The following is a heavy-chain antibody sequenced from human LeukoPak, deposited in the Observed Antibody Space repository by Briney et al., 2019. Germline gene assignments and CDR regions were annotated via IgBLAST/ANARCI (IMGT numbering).Heavy chain of an antibody. J-gene: IGHJ6*03. CDR1: GGSISSNSYS. CDR2: MSYSGST. Sequence: SETLSLTCTVSGGSISSNSYSWGWIRQPPGKGLEWIASMSYSGSTYYNPSLKSRVTISVDTSRNQFSLKLSSVTAADTAVYYCARGVPAAIFYYYYYMDVWGKGTTVTISS. V-gene: IGHV4-39*07. CDR3: ARGVPAAIFYYYYYMDV. D-gene: IGHD2-2*01.